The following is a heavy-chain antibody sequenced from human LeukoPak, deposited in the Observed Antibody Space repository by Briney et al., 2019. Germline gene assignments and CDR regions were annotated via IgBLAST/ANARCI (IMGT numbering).Heavy chain of an antibody. D-gene: IGHD3-22*01. V-gene: IGHV3-15*07. Sequence: GGSLRLSCATSGFTFSNAWMNWVRQAPGKGLEWVGRIRSNSDGGTIDYAAPVKGRFTLSRDDSKTTLYLQMNSLQTEDTAVYYCATDFYDSTWGQGALVTVSS. CDR2: IRSNSDGGTI. CDR1: GFTFSNAW. CDR3: ATDFYDST. J-gene: IGHJ5*02.